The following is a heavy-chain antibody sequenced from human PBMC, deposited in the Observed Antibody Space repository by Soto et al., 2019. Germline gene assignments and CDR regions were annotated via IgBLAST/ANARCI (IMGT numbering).Heavy chain of an antibody. CDR3: AAAYDFWSGYSSFYGMDD. D-gene: IGHD3-3*01. CDR1: GTNFPISS. V-gene: IGHV1-58*01. CDR2: IVVGSGNT. J-gene: IGHJ6*01. Sequence: SVKIRNTASGTNFPISSVQWVQQARGQRLEWIGWIVVGSGNTNYAQKFQERVTITRDMSTSTAYMELSSLRSEDTAVYYCAAAYDFWSGYSSFYGMDDWGQGPSV.